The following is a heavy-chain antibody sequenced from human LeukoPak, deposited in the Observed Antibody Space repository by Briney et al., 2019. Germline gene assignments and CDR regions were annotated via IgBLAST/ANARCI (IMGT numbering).Heavy chain of an antibody. V-gene: IGHV3-21*01. CDR2: ISSGSNTI. CDR3: ARDVVFYYYDSSGYFGAFDI. J-gene: IGHJ3*02. D-gene: IGHD3-22*01. CDR1: GFTFSSHT. Sequence: GGSLRLSCAASGFTFSSHTMNWVRQAPGKGLEWVSSISSGSNTIFYADSVKGRFTISRDNAKNSLYLQMNSLRAEDTAVYYCARDVVFYYYDSSGYFGAFDIWGQGTMVTVSS.